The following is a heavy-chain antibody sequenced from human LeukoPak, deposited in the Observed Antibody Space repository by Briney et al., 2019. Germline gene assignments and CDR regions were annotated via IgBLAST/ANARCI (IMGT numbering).Heavy chain of an antibody. J-gene: IGHJ3*02. V-gene: IGHV5-51*01. CDR2: IYPGDSDT. Sequence: GEALQISCKGSGCSFTSYWIGWVRQMPGKGLEWMGIIYPGDSDTRYGPSFQGQVTISADKSISTAYLQWSSLKASDTAMYYCARPRIVGASLDAFDIWGQGTMVTVSS. CDR3: ARPRIVGASLDAFDI. CDR1: GCSFTSYW. D-gene: IGHD1-26*01.